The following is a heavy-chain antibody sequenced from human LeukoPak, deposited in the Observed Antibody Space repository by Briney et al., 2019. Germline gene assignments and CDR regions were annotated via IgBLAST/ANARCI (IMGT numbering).Heavy chain of an antibody. CDR2: IIPIFGTA. D-gene: IGHD5-18*01. CDR1: GGTFIIYA. V-gene: IGHV1-69*13. Sequence: GASVKVSCKASGGTFIIYAISWVRQAPGQGLEWMGGIIPIFGTANYAQKFQGRVTITADESTSTAYMELSSLRSEDTAVYYCARVGYSYGYSYYFDYWGQGTLVTVSS. CDR3: ARVGYSYGYSYYFDY. J-gene: IGHJ4*02.